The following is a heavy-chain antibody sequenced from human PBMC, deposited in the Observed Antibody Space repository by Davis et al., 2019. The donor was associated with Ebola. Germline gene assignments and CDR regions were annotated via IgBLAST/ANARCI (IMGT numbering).Heavy chain of an antibody. CDR3: ARLSKYSSGWYEPWVGVDY. V-gene: IGHV4-61*08. D-gene: IGHD6-19*01. J-gene: IGHJ4*02. CDR2: IYYTGST. CDR1: GGSISPASGGSIIYY. Sequence: MPSETLSLTCIVSGGSISPASGGSIIYYWSWIRQPPGKGLEWLGFIYYTGSTTHNPSLKSRVTISVDTSKNQFSLKLSSETAADTAVYYCARLSKYSSGWYEPWVGVDYWGQGTLVTVSS.